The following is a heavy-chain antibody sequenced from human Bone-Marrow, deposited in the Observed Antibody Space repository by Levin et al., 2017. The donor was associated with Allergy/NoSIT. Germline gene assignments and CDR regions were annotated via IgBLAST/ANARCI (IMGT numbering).Heavy chain of an antibody. D-gene: IGHD3-22*01. V-gene: IGHV3-23*01. CDR1: GFTFSSYA. Sequence: PGGSLRLSCAASGFTFSSYAMSWVRQAPGKGLEWVSAISGSGGNTYYADSVECRFTISRDNSKNTLYLQMNSLRAEDTAVYYCAKDSSGYYHPLDYWGQGTLVTVSS. CDR2: ISGSGGNT. J-gene: IGHJ4*02. CDR3: AKDSSGYYHPLDY.